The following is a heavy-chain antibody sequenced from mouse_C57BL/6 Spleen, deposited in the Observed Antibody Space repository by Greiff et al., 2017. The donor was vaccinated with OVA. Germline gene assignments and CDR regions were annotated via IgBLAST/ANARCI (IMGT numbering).Heavy chain of an antibody. CDR3: AKGDDYDGRFDY. CDR1: GFSLTSYG. D-gene: IGHD2-4*01. CDR2: IWRGGST. V-gene: IGHV2-5*01. J-gene: IGHJ2*01. Sequence: VKLVESGPGLVQPSQSLSITCTVSGFSLTSYGVHWVRQSPGKGLEWLGVIWRGGSTDYNAAFMSRLSITKDNSKSQVFFKMNSLQADDTAIYYCAKGDDYDGRFDYWGQGTTLTVSS.